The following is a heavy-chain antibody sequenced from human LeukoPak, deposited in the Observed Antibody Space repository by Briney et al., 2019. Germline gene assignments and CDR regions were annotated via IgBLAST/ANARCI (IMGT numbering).Heavy chain of an antibody. V-gene: IGHV3-33*06. CDR3: ENAQQPYGSGSARN. D-gene: IGHD3-10*01. J-gene: IGHJ4*02. CDR1: GFTFSSYG. Sequence: GGSVRLSCAASGFTFSSYGMHWVRQAPGKGLEWVAVIWYDGSNKYYVDSVKGRFTISRDNSKNTLYLQMNSLRAEDTAVYYCENAQQPYGSGSARNWGQGTVVTVSS. CDR2: IWYDGSNK.